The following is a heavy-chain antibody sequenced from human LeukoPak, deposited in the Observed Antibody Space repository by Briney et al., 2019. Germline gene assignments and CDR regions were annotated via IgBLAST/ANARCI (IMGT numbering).Heavy chain of an antibody. CDR3: ARGSSNIAARNNCFDP. D-gene: IGHD6-6*01. Sequence: GGSLRLSCAASGFTFSNAWMSWVRQAPGKGLEWVSSISSSSSYIYYTDSLKGRFTISRDNAKNSLYLQMNSLRAEDTAVYYCARGSSNIAARNNCFDPWGQGTLVTVSS. CDR1: GFTFSNAW. J-gene: IGHJ5*02. V-gene: IGHV3-21*01. CDR2: ISSSSSYI.